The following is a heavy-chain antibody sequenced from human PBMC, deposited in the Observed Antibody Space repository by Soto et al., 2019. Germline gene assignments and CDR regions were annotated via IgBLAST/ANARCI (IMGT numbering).Heavy chain of an antibody. J-gene: IGHJ2*01. CDR1: GGSISSGGYC. D-gene: IGHD3-10*01. CDR3: ARGRGQLVRVWHFDL. V-gene: IGHV4-31*03. CDR2: IYYSGST. Sequence: QAQLQESGPGLVKASQTLSLTCTVSGGSISSGGYCWSWIRQHPGKGLEWIGNIYYSGSTSYNPSLRSRLTMSVDTSKNQFSLKLSSVTAADTAVYYCARGRGQLVRVWHFDLWGRGTPVTVSS.